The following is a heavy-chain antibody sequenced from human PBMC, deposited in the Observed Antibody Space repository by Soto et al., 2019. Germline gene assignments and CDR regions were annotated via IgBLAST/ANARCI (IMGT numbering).Heavy chain of an antibody. J-gene: IGHJ3*02. V-gene: IGHV3-13*01. CDR3: ARDSSSWYARGAFDI. CDR2: IGTAGDT. Sequence: EVQLVESGGGLVQPGGSLRLSCAASGFTFSSYDMHWVRQATGKGLEWVSAIGTAGDTYYPGSVKGRFTISRENAKNSWYLQMNSLRAGDTAVYYCARDSSSWYARGAFDIWGQGTMVTVSS. CDR1: GFTFSSYD. D-gene: IGHD6-13*01.